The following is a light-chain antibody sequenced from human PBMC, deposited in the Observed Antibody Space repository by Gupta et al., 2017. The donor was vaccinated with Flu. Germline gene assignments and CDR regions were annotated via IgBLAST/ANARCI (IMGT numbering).Light chain of an antibody. CDR3: SSYAGSNNFV. Sequence: QSALTLPPSSSASPVQSVPISRPGTSSDVGGYNYVSWYQQHPGRAPKLMIYEVTKRPSGVPDRFSGSKSGNTASLTVSGLQADDEADYYCSSYAGSNNFVFGTGTKVTVL. V-gene: IGLV2-8*01. CDR2: EVT. J-gene: IGLJ1*01. CDR1: SSDVGGYNY.